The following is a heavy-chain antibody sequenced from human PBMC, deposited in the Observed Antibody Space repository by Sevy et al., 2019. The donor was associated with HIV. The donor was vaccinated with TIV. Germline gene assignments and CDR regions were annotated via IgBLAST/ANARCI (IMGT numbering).Heavy chain of an antibody. Sequence: GGSLRLSCSASGFTFRSFSMHWVRQAPGKGLEWVAAIWYDGRTKQYADSVKGRFTISRDNSKSMLNLEMNSLRAEDTALYFCARDSARVIVLSAGFDSWGQGTVVTVSS. V-gene: IGHV3-33*01. J-gene: IGHJ5*01. CDR3: ARDSARVIVLSAGFDS. CDR1: GFTFRSFS. D-gene: IGHD1-26*01. CDR2: IWYDGRTK.